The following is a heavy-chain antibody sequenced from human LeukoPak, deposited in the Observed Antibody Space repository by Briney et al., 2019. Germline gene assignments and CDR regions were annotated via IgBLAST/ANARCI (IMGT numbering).Heavy chain of an antibody. Sequence: GASVKVSCKASGYTFTSYGISWVRQAPGQGLEWMGWISAYNGNTNYAQKLQGRVTMTTDTSTSTAYMELRSLRSDDTAVYYCARAAQTYYDFWSGSRYMTTGYDYWGQGTLVTVSS. CDR3: ARAAQTYYDFWSGSRYMTTGYDY. CDR2: ISAYNGNT. V-gene: IGHV1-18*01. J-gene: IGHJ4*02. CDR1: GYTFTSYG. D-gene: IGHD3-3*01.